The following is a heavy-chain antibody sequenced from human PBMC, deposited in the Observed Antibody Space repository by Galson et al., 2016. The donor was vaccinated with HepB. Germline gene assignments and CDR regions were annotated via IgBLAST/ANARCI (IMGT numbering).Heavy chain of an antibody. J-gene: IGHJ4*02. Sequence: SVKVSCKASGYTSSSYGICWVRQAPGQGLEWMGWISVYNGRTAYAYKLVGRVTMTADTSTKTANMERGSLASDDTAVYYCATGDWWSTAYCGAHWGQGTLVTVSS. D-gene: IGHD2-8*02. V-gene: IGHV1-18*01. CDR2: ISVYNGRT. CDR3: ATGDWWSTAYCGAH. CDR1: GYTSSSYG.